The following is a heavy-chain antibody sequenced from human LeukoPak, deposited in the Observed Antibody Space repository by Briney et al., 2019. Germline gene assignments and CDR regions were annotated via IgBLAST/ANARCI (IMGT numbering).Heavy chain of an antibody. CDR1: GYTFTGYY. V-gene: IGHV1-2*06. J-gene: IGHJ3*02. CDR2: INPNSGGT. Sequence: GASVKVSCKASGYTFTGYYMHWMRQAPGQGLEWMGRINPNSGGTNYAQKFQGRVTMTRDTSISTAYMELSRLRSDDTAVYYCARGITIFGVALDAFDIWGQGTMVTVSS. D-gene: IGHD3-3*01. CDR3: ARGITIFGVALDAFDI.